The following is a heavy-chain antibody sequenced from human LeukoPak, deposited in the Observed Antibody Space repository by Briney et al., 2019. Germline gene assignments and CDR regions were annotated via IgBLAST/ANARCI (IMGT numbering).Heavy chain of an antibody. D-gene: IGHD4-11*01. CDR2: MNPKTGNT. CDR3: VRIDYSNAFDI. J-gene: IGHJ3*02. V-gene: IGHV1-8*03. Sequence: ASVKVSCKASGGTFSSYAINWVRQATGQGLEWMGWMNPKTGNTGSAQNLQGRVTITGNTSISTAYMELSSLRSEDTAVYYCVRIDYSNAFDIWGQGTMVTVSS. CDR1: GGTFSSYA.